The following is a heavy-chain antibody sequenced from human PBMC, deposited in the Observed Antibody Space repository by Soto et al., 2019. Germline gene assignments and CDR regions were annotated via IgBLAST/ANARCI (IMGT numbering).Heavy chain of an antibody. V-gene: IGHV1-18*01. D-gene: IGHD6-13*01. J-gene: IGHJ4*02. CDR2: ISAYNGNT. Sequence: ASVQVSCKASGYTFTSYGISWVRQAPGQGLEWMGWISAYNGNTNYAQKFQGRVTMTTDASTRTGYMDLRSLRSDDTAVYYCARGSSPVDFDYWGQGTLVTVSS. CDR1: GYTFTSYG. CDR3: ARGSSPVDFDY.